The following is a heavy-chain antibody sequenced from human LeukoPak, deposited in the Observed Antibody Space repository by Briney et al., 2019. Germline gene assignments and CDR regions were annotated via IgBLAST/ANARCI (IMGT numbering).Heavy chain of an antibody. Sequence: SETLSLTCTVSGGSISSGGYYWSWIRQHPGKGLEWIGYIYYSGSTYYNPSLKSRATISVDTSKNQFSLKLSSVTAADTAVYYCARGRTYYHGSGSYRTYYFDYWGQGTLVTVSS. CDR3: ARGRTYYHGSGSYRTYYFDY. CDR2: IYYSGST. CDR1: GGSISSGGYY. D-gene: IGHD3-10*01. V-gene: IGHV4-31*03. J-gene: IGHJ4*02.